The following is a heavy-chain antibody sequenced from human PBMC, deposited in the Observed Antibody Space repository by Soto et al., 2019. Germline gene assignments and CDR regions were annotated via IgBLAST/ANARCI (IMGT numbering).Heavy chain of an antibody. CDR2: INHSGST. J-gene: IGHJ4*02. CDR3: AREKSRKGDYAGDY. CDR1: GGSFSGYY. Sequence: QVQLQQWGAGLLKPSETLSLTCAVYGGSFSGYYWSWIRQPPGKGLEWIGEINHSGSTNYNPSLKGGVPISEATSKNMSPLRRSSVPAADTAVYYCAREKSRKGDYAGDYWGKEPLVTVSS. V-gene: IGHV4-34*01. D-gene: IGHD4-17*01.